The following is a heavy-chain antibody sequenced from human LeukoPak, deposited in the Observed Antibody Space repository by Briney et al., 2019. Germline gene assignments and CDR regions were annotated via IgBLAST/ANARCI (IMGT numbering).Heavy chain of an antibody. CDR1: GGTFSSYA. V-gene: IGHV1-69*05. Sequence: SVKVSCKASGGTFSSYAISWVRQAPGQGLEWMGGIIPIFGTANYAQKFQGRVTITTDESTSTAYMELRSLRSDDTAVYYCASGASSGYYHYYYMDVWGKGTTVTVSS. J-gene: IGHJ6*03. D-gene: IGHD3-22*01. CDR3: ASGASSGYYHYYYMDV. CDR2: IIPIFGTA.